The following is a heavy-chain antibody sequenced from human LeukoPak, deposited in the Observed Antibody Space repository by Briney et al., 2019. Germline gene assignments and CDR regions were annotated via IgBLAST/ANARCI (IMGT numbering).Heavy chain of an antibody. J-gene: IGHJ6*03. Sequence: GASVKVSCKASGYTFTGYYMHWVRQAPGQGLEWMGWINPNSGGTNYAQKFQGRVTMTRDTSISTAYMELSRLRSDDTAVYYCARDRGGGYSYGYYYYYMDVWGKGTTVTISS. V-gene: IGHV1-2*02. CDR2: INPNSGGT. D-gene: IGHD5-18*01. CDR1: GYTFTGYY. CDR3: ARDRGGGYSYGYYYYYMDV.